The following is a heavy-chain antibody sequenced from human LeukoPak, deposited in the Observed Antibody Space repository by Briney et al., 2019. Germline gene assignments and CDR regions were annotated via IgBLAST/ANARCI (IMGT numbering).Heavy chain of an antibody. CDR3: ARGKPLYGMDV. Sequence: GGSLRLSCAASRFTVSSNYMSWVRQAPGKGLEWVSVIYSGGSTYYADSVKGRFTISRDNSKNTLYLQMNSLRAEDTAVYYCARGKPLYGMDVWGQGTTVTVSS. CDR2: IYSGGST. CDR1: RFTVSSNY. J-gene: IGHJ6*02. V-gene: IGHV3-53*01.